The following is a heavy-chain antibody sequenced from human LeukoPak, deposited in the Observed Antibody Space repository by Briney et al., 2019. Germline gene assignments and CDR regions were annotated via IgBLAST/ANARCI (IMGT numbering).Heavy chain of an antibody. J-gene: IGHJ5*02. V-gene: IGHV3-7*01. CDR3: ARFIVVVPAANDWFDP. D-gene: IGHD2-2*01. CDR1: GFTFSSYW. Sequence: PGGSLRLSCAASGFTFSSYWLSCVRQAPGKGLEWVANIKQDGSEKYYVDSVKGRFTISRDNAKNSLYLQMNSLRAEDTAVYYCARFIVVVPAANDWFDPWGQGTLVTVSS. CDR2: IKQDGSEK.